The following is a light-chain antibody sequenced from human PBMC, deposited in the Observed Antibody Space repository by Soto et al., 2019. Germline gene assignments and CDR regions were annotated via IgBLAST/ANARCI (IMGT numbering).Light chain of an antibody. Sequence: QSVLTQPASVSGSPGQSITISCTGTSSDVGGYNYVSWYQQHPGKAPELMIYDVSNRPSGVSNRFSGSKSGNTASLTISGLQAEDEADYYCSSYTSSSTLSYVFGTGTKLTVL. CDR3: SSYTSSSTLSYV. V-gene: IGLV2-14*01. CDR2: DVS. CDR1: SSDVGGYNY. J-gene: IGLJ1*01.